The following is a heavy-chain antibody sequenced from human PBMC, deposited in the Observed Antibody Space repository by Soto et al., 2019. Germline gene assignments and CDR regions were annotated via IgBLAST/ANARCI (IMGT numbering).Heavy chain of an antibody. Sequence: ASVKVSCKTSGFIFSSSAVQWVRQARGQRLEWMGRIVVGSGNTDYAQKFQGRVTLTRDTSTSTVYMELSSLRSEDTAVYYCASTAQRPNQLSPKRIAAAGTAPDYYYYGMDVWGQGTTVTVSS. CDR3: ASTAQRPNQLSPKRIAAAGTAPDYYYYGMDV. J-gene: IGHJ6*02. D-gene: IGHD6-13*01. V-gene: IGHV1-58*01. CDR2: IVVGSGNT. CDR1: GFIFSSSA.